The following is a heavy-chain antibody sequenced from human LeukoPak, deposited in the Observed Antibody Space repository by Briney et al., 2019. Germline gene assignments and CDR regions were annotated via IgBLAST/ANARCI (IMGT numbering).Heavy chain of an antibody. D-gene: IGHD2-15*01. J-gene: IGHJ4*02. CDR1: GGSISSSSYY. V-gene: IGHV4-39*07. CDR2: IYYSGST. Sequence: SETVSLTCTVSGGSISSSSYYWGWIRQPPGKGLEWSGSIYYSGSTYYNPSLKSRVTISVDTSKKQFSLKLSPVTAAATAVYYCGSVVVVAAVDDWGQGTLVTVSS. CDR3: GSVVVVAAVDD.